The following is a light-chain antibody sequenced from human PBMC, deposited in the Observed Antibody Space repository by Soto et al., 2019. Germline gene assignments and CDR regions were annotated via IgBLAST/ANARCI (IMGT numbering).Light chain of an antibody. Sequence: DIVMTQSPLSLPVTPGEPASISCRSNQSLLHSNGNNYLAWYQQKPGQAPRLLIYGASNRATGIPDRFSGSGSGTDFTLTIRRVGPEGFEGDSCEQYGGCGEFGVGTRVEIK. V-gene: IGKV3-20*01. J-gene: IGKJ4*02. CDR3: EQYGGCGE. CDR1: QSLLHSNGNNY. CDR2: GAS.